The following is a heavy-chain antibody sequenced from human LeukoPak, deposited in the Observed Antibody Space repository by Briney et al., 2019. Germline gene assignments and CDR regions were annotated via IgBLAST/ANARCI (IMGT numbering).Heavy chain of an antibody. J-gene: IGHJ4*02. Sequence: GGSLRLSCAASGFTFSSYAMSWVRQAPGKGLEWVGRIKSKTDGGTTDYAAPVKGRFTISRDDSKNTLYLQMNSLKTEDTAVYYCTTDLRWLYYFDYWGQGTLVTVSS. V-gene: IGHV3-15*01. D-gene: IGHD3-9*01. CDR2: IKSKTDGGTT. CDR1: GFTFSSYA. CDR3: TTDLRWLYYFDY.